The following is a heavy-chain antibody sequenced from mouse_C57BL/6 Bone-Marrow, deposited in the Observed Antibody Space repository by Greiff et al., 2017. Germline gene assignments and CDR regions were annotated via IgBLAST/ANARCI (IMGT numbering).Heavy chain of an antibody. CDR2: IYPRSGNT. J-gene: IGHJ1*03. V-gene: IGHV1-81*01. CDR1: GYTFTSYG. CDR3: AHYDGSSQGYFDV. D-gene: IGHD1-1*01. Sequence: QVQLKQSGAELARPGASVKLSCKASGYTFTSYGISWVKQRTGQGLEWIGEIYPRSGNTYYNEKFKGKATLTADKSSSTAYMELRSLTSEDSAVYFCAHYDGSSQGYFDVWGTGTTVTVSS.